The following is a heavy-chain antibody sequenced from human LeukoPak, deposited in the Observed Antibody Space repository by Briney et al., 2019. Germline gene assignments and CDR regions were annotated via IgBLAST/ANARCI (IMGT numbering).Heavy chain of an antibody. CDR3: ARVWGGYSGYDPLFDY. J-gene: IGHJ4*02. Sequence: PGGSLRLSCAASGFTFSSYAMHWVRQAPGKGLEWVAVISYDGSNKYYADSVKGRFTISRDNSKNTLYLQMNSLRAEDTAVYYCARVWGGYSGYDPLFDYWGQGTLVTVSP. V-gene: IGHV3-30*04. CDR2: ISYDGSNK. D-gene: IGHD5-12*01. CDR1: GFTFSSYA.